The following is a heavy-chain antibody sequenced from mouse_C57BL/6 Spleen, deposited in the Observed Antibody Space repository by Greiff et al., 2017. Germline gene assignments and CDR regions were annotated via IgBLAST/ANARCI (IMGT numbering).Heavy chain of an antibody. D-gene: IGHD3-2*02. V-gene: IGHV1-82*01. J-gene: IGHJ3*01. CDR1: GYAFSSSW. CDR2: LYPGDGDT. Sequence: QVQLQQSGPELVKPGASVKISCKASGYAFSSSWMNWVKQRPGKGLEWIGRLYPGDGDTNYNGKFKGKATLTADKSSSTAYMQLSSLTSEDSAVXFCAEGDSSGYWFAYWGQGTLVTVSA. CDR3: AEGDSSGYWFAY.